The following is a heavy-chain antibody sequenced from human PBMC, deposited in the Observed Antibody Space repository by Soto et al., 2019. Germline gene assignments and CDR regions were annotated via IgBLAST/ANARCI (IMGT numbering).Heavy chain of an antibody. J-gene: IGHJ4*02. CDR3: ARGRTVRNYADDSSDYFYFFDY. CDR2: VYYTGST. V-gene: IGHV4-59*01. D-gene: IGHD3-22*01. CDR1: GDSLSTFY. Sequence: LSLTCTVSGDSLSTFYWGWMRQSPGKELEWIGYVYYTGSTNYNPSLKSRVTISVDRSKNQFSLKLTSANAADTAVYYCARGRTVRNYADDSSDYFYFFDYWGQGTQVTVSS.